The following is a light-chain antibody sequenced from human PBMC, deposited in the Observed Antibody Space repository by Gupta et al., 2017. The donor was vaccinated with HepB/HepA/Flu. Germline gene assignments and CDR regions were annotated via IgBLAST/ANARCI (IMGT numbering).Light chain of an antibody. Sequence: DILLTKSPSSLSASVGDRVTITCRASQSISSYLNWYQQKPGKAPNLLIYATSSLQSGVPSRFSGSGSGRDFTLTITSLQPEDFATYYCLQSYNTPLSFGGGTNLQIK. CDR3: LQSYNTPLS. CDR2: ATS. V-gene: IGKV1-39*01. CDR1: QSISSY. J-gene: IGKJ4*01.